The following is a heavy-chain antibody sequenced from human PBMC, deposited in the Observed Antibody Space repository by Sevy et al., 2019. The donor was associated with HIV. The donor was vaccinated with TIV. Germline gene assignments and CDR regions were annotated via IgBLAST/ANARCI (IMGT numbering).Heavy chain of an antibody. J-gene: IGHJ4*02. CDR1: GFTFSSYW. CDR3: VRVGYSYDRGSCDY. D-gene: IGHD3-22*01. Sequence: GESLKISCEASGFTFSSYWMSWVRQAPGKGLEWVANIKEDGSEKYYVDSVKGRFTISRDNAKNSLYLQMNSLRAEDTAVYYCVRVGYSYDRGSCDYWGQGTLVTVSS. CDR2: IKEDGSEK. V-gene: IGHV3-7*01.